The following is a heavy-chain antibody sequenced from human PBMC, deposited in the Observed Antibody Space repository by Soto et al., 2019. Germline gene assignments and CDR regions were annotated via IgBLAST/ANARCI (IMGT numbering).Heavy chain of an antibody. CDR2: INPGGSIT. CDR3: ANPIPKTGTTFGF. D-gene: IGHD1-1*01. CDR1: GFTFSSYW. Sequence: GGSLRLSCAASGFTFSSYWMHWVRQAPGKGLVWVSRINPGGSITTYADSVKGRFTISRDNSKDTLYLQINSLRAEDTAVYYCANPIPKTGTTFGFWGQGTLVTVSS. V-gene: IGHV3-74*01. J-gene: IGHJ4*02.